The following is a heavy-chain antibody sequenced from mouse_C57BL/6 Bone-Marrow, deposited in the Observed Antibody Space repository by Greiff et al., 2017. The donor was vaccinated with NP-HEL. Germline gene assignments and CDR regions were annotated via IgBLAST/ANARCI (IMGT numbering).Heavy chain of an antibody. V-gene: IGHV1-4*01. CDR2: INPSSGYT. CDR1: GYTFTSYT. J-gene: IGHJ1*03. CDR3: ARPLIYYDYDGYFDV. D-gene: IGHD2-4*01. Sequence: VQLQQSGAELARPGASVKMSCKASGYTFTSYTMHWVKQRPGQGLEWIGYINPSSGYTKYNQKFKDKATLTADKSSSTSYMQLSSLTSEDSAVYYCARPLIYYDYDGYFDVWGTGTTVTVSS.